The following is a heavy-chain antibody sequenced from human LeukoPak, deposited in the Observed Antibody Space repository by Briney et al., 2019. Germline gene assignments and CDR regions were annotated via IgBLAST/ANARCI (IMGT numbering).Heavy chain of an antibody. V-gene: IGHV3-23*01. CDR2: ISGSGGST. CDR3: AKSRGSYEVYFDY. J-gene: IGHJ4*02. CDR1: GFTFSNYA. D-gene: IGHD1-26*01. Sequence: GGSLRLSCAASGFTFSNYAMSWVRQAPGRGLEWVSAISGSGGSTYYADSVKGRFTISRDNSKNTLYLQMNSLRAEDTAVYYCAKSRGSYEVYFDYWGQGTLVTVSS.